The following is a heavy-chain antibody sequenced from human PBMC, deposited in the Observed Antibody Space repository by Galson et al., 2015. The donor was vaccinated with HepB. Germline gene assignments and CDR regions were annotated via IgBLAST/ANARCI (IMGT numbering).Heavy chain of an antibody. D-gene: IGHD3-16*02. CDR1: GYTFTGYY. Sequence: SVKVSCKASGYTFTGYYMHWVRQAPGQGLEWMGWINPNSGGTNYAQKFQGWVTMTRDTSISTAYMELSRLRSDDTAVYYCARGPPVFGGVIVWYWGQGTLVTVSS. CDR2: INPNSGGT. V-gene: IGHV1-2*04. J-gene: IGHJ4*02. CDR3: ARGPPVFGGVIVWY.